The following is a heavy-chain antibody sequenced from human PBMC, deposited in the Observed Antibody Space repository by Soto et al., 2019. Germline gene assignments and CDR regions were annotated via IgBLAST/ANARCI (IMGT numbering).Heavy chain of an antibody. CDR3: ARGGSYYYDSSGYYFCY. V-gene: IGHV3-21*01. CDR2: ISSSSSYI. CDR1: GFTFSSYS. Sequence: EVQLVESGGGLVKPGGSLRLSCAASGFTFSSYSMNWVRQAPGKGLEWVSSISSSSSYIYYADSVKGRFTISRDNVKNSLYGQMKSLRAGDSAVYYCARGGSYYYDSSGYYFCYWGQGTLVTVSS. J-gene: IGHJ4*02. D-gene: IGHD3-22*01.